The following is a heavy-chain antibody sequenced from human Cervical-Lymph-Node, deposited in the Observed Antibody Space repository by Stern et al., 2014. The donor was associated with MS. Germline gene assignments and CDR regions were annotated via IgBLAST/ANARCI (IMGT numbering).Heavy chain of an antibody. CDR2: INGDGTVT. J-gene: IGHJ4*02. D-gene: IGHD1-1*01. Sequence: VQLVESGGGIVQPGGSLMISCVASGFNFRTYWMHWVRQGPGKGLEWVSRINGDGTVTTYAASVRGRVTISRNKANNTMSLHLDNLRVEDTAIYYCASAYRASWGQGTLVTVST. V-gene: IGHV3-74*01. CDR1: GFNFRTYW. CDR3: ASAYRAS.